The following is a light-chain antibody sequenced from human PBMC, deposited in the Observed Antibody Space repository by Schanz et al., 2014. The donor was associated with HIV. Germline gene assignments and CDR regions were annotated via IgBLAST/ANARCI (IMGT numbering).Light chain of an antibody. Sequence: QSVLTQPPSASGTPGQRVTISCSGSTSSIKTNTVNRPQQPTGTAPKLLIYNTYHRPSGVPDRFSGSESGTSASLAISGLQSEDEADYYCGTWDDSLTLSLFGGGTKLTVL. J-gene: IGLJ2*01. CDR1: TSSIKTNT. V-gene: IGLV1-44*01. CDR3: GTWDDSLTLSL. CDR2: NTY.